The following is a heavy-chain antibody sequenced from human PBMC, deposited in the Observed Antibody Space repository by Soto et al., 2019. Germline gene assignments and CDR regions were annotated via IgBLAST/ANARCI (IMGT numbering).Heavy chain of an antibody. D-gene: IGHD3-3*01. CDR3: ARGHDFWSGYNQDYWYFDL. V-gene: IGHV3-48*01. CDR2: INSGSSSI. CDR1: GFIFSGYS. J-gene: IGHJ2*01. Sequence: EVQLVESGGGLVQPGGSLRLSCAASGFIFSGYSMNWVRQAPGKGLEWISYINSGSSSIYYSDSVKGRFTISRDNAKNSLFLQMNSLRAEDTAVYYCARGHDFWSGYNQDYWYFDLWGRGTLVTVSS.